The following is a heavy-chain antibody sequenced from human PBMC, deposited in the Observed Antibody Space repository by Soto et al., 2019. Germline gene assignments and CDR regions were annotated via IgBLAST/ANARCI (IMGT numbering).Heavy chain of an antibody. V-gene: IGHV1-18*01. J-gene: IGHJ4*02. D-gene: IGHD1-1*01. CDR3: ARGRYGDY. Sequence: QVHLVQSGAEVKKPGASVKVSCKGSGYDFTTYGITWVRQAPGQGLEWMAWISAHNGNTDYAQKLQGRVTVTRDTSTSTAYMELRSLRYDDTAMYSCARGRYGDYWGQGALVTVSS. CDR2: ISAHNGNT. CDR1: GYDFTTYG.